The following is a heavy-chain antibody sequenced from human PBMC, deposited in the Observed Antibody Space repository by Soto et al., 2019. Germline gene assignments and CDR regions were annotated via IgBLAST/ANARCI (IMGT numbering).Heavy chain of an antibody. CDR3: ARGAERFDY. V-gene: IGHV3-64*01. J-gene: IGHJ4*02. CDR1: GFTFSSYA. Sequence: EVQLVESGGGLVQPGGSLRLSCAASGFTFSSYAMHWVRQAPGKGLEYVSAIVSSGGSTYYANSVKGRFTISRDNSKNTLYLQMGSLRAEDMAVNYCARGAERFDYWGQGTLVTVSS. CDR2: IVSSGGST.